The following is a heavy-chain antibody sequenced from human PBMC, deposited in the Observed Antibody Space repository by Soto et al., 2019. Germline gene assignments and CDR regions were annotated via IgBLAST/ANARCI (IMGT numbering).Heavy chain of an antibody. Sequence: GGSLRLSCAASGFTFSSYAMSWVRQAPGKGLEWVSAISGSGGSTYYADSVKGRFTISRGNSKNTLYLQMNSLRAEETAVYYCAKATAAGSGRYYYYYMDVWGKGTTVTVSS. CDR3: AKATAAGSGRYYYYYMDV. CDR2: ISGSGGST. D-gene: IGHD3-10*01. J-gene: IGHJ6*03. V-gene: IGHV3-23*01. CDR1: GFTFSSYA.